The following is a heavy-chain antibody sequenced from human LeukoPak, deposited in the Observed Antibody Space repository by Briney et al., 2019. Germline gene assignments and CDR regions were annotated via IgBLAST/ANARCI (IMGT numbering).Heavy chain of an antibody. V-gene: IGHV1-18*01. CDR3: ARRFNYYDSSGYYEGFYFDY. CDR2: ISAH. D-gene: IGHD3-22*01. CDR1: GYTFTSYG. Sequence: GASVKVSCKASGYTFTSYGISWVRQAPGQGLEWMGWISAHARKFQGRVTMTTDTSTSTAYMELRSLRSDDTAVYYCARRFNYYDSSGYYEGFYFDYWGQGTLVTVSS. J-gene: IGHJ4*02.